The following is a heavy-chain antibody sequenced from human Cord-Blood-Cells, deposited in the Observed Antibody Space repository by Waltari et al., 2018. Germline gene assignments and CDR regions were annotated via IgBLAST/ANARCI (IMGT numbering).Heavy chain of an antibody. CDR1: GGTFSSYA. J-gene: IGHJ4*02. CDR3: ARDTRRYYDSSGYYMYYFDY. V-gene: IGHV1-69*09. Sequence: QVQLVQSGAEVKKPGSSVKVSCTASGGTFSSYATSWVRQAPGQGLAWMGRIIPILGIANYAQKFQGRVTITADKSTSKAYMELSSLRSEDTAVYYCARDTRRYYDSSGYYMYYFDYWGQGTLVTVSS. CDR2: IIPILGIA. D-gene: IGHD3-22*01.